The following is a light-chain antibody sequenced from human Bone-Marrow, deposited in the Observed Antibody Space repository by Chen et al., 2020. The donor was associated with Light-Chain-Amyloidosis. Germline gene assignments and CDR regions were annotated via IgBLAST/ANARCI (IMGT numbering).Light chain of an antibody. V-gene: IGLV2-14*01. CDR3: SSFTSSSSYV. J-gene: IGLJ1*01. Sequence: QPALTQPASVPGSPAPSTTISCTGTSGDVGTYNYVSWYQQHPGKAPKVMIYAVSNRPSGVSNRFSGSKSGNTASLTISGLQAEDEADYYCSSFTSSSSYVFGPGTKVTVL. CDR1: SGDVGTYNY. CDR2: AVS.